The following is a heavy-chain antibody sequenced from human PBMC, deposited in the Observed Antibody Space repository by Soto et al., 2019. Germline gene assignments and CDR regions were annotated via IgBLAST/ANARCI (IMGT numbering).Heavy chain of an antibody. J-gene: IGHJ6*02. CDR1: GFTFSSYG. Sequence: PGGSLRLSCAASGFTFSSYGMHWVRQAPGKGLEWVAVIWYDGSNKYYADSVKGRFTISRDNSKNTLYLQLNTLRAEDTSVYYCARRSSSWNYYYYGMVVWGQETTLPGSS. CDR3: ARRSSSWNYYYYGMVV. V-gene: IGHV3-33*01. D-gene: IGHD6-13*01. CDR2: IWYDGSNK.